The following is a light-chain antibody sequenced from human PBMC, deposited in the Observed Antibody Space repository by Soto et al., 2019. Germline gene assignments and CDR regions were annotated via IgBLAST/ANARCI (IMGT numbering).Light chain of an antibody. Sequence: EIRLTQSPGTLYLSPGERATLSFSCVQIVRFNYVSWYQQKSGPAPRLLIDGSFSRATGIPDRVSGSGAGTEFTLTISRLQAEDFGVYYCQHYNSWPLTFGGGTKVDIK. V-gene: IGKV3-20*01. CDR1: QIVRFNY. CDR3: QHYNSWPLT. CDR2: GSF. J-gene: IGKJ4*01.